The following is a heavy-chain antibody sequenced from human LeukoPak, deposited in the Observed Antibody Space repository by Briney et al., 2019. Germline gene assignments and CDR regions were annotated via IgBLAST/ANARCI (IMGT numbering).Heavy chain of an antibody. J-gene: IGHJ4*02. Sequence: ASVKVSCKASGYTFTGYYMHWVRQAPGQGLEWMGWINPNSGGANYAQKFQGRVTMTRDTSISTAYMELSRLRSDDTAVYYCARDHVTYGDYPDYWGQGTLVTVSS. CDR2: INPNSGGA. CDR1: GYTFTGYY. D-gene: IGHD4-17*01. CDR3: ARDHVTYGDYPDY. V-gene: IGHV1-2*02.